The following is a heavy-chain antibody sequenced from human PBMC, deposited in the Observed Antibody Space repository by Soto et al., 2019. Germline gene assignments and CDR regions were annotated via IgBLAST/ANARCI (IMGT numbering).Heavy chain of an antibody. CDR1: GGSISYY. V-gene: IGHV4-4*07. CDR2: IYTSGST. J-gene: IGHJ4*02. CDR3: ARGIVDFWSGRHYFDY. D-gene: IGHD3-3*01. Sequence: PSETLSLTCTVSGGSISYYWSWIRQPAGKGLEWIGRIYTSGSTNYNPSLKSRVTMSIDTSKNQFSLKLTSVTAEDTAVYFCARGIVDFWSGRHYFDYWGQGTLVTVSS.